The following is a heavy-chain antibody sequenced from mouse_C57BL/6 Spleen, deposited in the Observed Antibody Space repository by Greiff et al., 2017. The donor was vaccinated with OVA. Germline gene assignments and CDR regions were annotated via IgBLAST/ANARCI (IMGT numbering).Heavy chain of an antibody. CDR1: GYAFSSYW. J-gene: IGHJ4*01. D-gene: IGHD2-3*01. CDR3: ARSGDGYYPLMDY. V-gene: IGHV1-80*01. Sequence: QVQLKQSGAELVKPGASVKISCKASGYAFSSYWMNWVKQRPGKGLEWIGQIYPGDGDTNYNGKFKGKATLTADKSSSTAYMQLSSLTSEDSAVYFCARSGDGYYPLMDYWGQGTSVTVSS. CDR2: IYPGDGDT.